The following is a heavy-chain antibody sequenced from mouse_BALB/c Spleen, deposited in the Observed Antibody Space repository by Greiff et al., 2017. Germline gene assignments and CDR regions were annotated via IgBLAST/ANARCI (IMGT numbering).Heavy chain of an antibody. D-gene: IGHD2-1*01. CDR1: GYTFTDYN. V-gene: IGHV1S29*02. CDR2: IYPYNGGT. Sequence: EVKLVESGPELVKPGASVKISCKASGYTFTDYNMHWVKQSHGKSLEWIGYIYPYNGGTGYNQKFKSKATLTVDNSSSTAYMELRSLTSEDSAVYYCAREDYGNAMDYWGQGTSVTVSS. CDR3: AREDYGNAMDY. J-gene: IGHJ4*01.